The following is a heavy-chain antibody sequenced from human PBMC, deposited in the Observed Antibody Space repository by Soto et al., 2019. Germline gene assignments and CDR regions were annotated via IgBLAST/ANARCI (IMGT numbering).Heavy chain of an antibody. Sequence: PGGSLRLSCTASGFTFGDYAMSWFRQAPGKGLEWVGFIRSKAYGGTTEYAASVKGRFTISRDDSKSIAYLQMNSLKTEDTAVYNSTRDRDIVVVVSATVHMDVWGKGTTVTVSS. V-gene: IGHV3-49*03. J-gene: IGHJ6*03. D-gene: IGHD2-15*01. CDR3: TRDRDIVVVVSATVHMDV. CDR2: IRSKAYGGTT. CDR1: GFTFGDYA.